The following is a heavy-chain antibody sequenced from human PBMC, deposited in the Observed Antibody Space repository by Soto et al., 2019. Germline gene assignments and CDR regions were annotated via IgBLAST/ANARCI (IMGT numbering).Heavy chain of an antibody. CDR3: AKLRGSGWYFHY. CDR2: ISGSGGTI. V-gene: IGHV3-23*01. CDR1: GFTFSDFA. J-gene: IGHJ4*02. Sequence: EVQVLESGGGLVQPGGSLRLSCVASGFTFSDFAMSWVRQAPGKGLEGVSSISGSGGTIYYADSVKGRFTISRDNSNNTLYLQMHSLRADYTAVYFCAKLRGSGWYFHYWGQGTLVAVSS. D-gene: IGHD6-19*01.